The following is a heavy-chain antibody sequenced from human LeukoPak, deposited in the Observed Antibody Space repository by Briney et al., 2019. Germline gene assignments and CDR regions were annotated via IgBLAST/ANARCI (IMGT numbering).Heavy chain of an antibody. CDR3: AHRFLLSGYYGIFDY. D-gene: IGHD3-3*01. CDR1: GFSLSTSGVG. V-gene: IGHV2-5*02. J-gene: IGHJ4*02. Sequence: SGPTLVNPTQTLTLTCAFSGFSLSTSGVGENWIRQSPGKALEWLALIYWDDDRRYTPSLVGRLTITKDTSANQVVLTVTNMDPVDTATYYCAHRFLLSGYYGIFDYWGQGALVTVSS. CDR2: IYWDDDR.